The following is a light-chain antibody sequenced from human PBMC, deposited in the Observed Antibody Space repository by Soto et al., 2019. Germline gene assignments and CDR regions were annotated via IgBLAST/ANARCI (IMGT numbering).Light chain of an antibody. V-gene: IGLV2-8*01. CDR1: SSDVGGYNY. CDR3: ISYAGSNNLV. Sequence: QSVLTQPPSASGSPGQSVTISCTVTSSDVGGYNYASWYQQHPGKAPKLMIYEVSKRPSGVPDRFSGSKSGNTASLTVSGLQAEDEADYYCISYAGSNNLVFGGGTKVTVL. J-gene: IGLJ2*01. CDR2: EVS.